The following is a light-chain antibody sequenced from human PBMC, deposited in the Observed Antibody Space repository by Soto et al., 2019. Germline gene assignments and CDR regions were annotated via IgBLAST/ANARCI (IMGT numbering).Light chain of an antibody. V-gene: IGKV1-39*01. J-gene: IGKJ3*01. CDR3: QQSYSSPPFT. Sequence: DIQMTQSPSSLSASVGDRVTITCRASQYISTYLNWYQQIPGKAPKLLIYAASSLQSGVPSRFSGSGSGTEFTLTISGLQPEAFGNYYCQQSYSSPPFTFGPGTKVDIK. CDR2: AAS. CDR1: QYISTY.